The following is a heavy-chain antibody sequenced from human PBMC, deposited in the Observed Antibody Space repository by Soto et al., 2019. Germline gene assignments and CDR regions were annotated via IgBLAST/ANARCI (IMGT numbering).Heavy chain of an antibody. J-gene: IGHJ4*02. CDR2: IYSSGST. CDR3: ARAISGYSRAFDY. CDR1: GDSVSSDNYY. V-gene: IGHV4-61*01. D-gene: IGHD5-18*01. Sequence: PSETLSLTCTVSGDSVSSDNYYWTWIRQPPGKGLEWIGYIYSSGSTNYNPSLKSRVTISLDTSSNQFSLKLTSVTAADTAVYYSARAISGYSRAFDYWGQGTMVTVSS.